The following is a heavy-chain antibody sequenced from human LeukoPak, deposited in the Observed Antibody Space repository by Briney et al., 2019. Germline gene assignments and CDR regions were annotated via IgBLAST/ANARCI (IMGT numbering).Heavy chain of an antibody. CDR2: ISNDGVT. J-gene: IGHJ4*02. CDR3: AGDKTSSGWYEIDY. CDR1: GFTVSSNS. D-gene: IGHD6-19*01. Sequence: GGSLRLSCTVSGFTVSSNSMNWVRQAPGKGLESVSVISNDGVTYYADSVKGRFTISRDNSKNTVYLQMNSLRAEDTALYYCAGDKTSSGWYEIDYWGQGTLVTVSS. V-gene: IGHV3-53*01.